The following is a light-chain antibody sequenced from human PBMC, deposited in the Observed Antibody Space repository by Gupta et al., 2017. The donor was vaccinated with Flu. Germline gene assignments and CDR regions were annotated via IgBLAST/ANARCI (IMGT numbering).Light chain of an antibody. CDR3: QQRDSWPLT. Sequence: EVVLPQSPGTLSLSPRERATLPCRAGQSVSGSLAWYQQKPGQAPRLLIYAASNRATGIPARFSGSGSGTDFTLTISSLEPEDFAVYYCQQRDSWPLTFGGVTKVEIK. J-gene: IGKJ4*01. CDR2: AAS. CDR1: QSVSGS. V-gene: IGKV3-11*01.